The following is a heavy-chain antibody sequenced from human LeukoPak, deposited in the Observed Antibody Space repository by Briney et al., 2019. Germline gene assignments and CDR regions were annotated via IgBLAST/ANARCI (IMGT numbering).Heavy chain of an antibody. D-gene: IGHD2-8*02. Sequence: PSETLSLTCTVSGGSISSSSYYWGWIRQPPGKGLEWIGSIYYSGSTYYNPSLKSRVTISVDTSKNQFSLKLSSVTAADTAVYYCASKHLWSDGFDIWGQGTTVTISS. CDR2: IYYSGST. J-gene: IGHJ3*02. CDR3: ASKHLWSDGFDI. V-gene: IGHV4-39*07. CDR1: GGSISSSSYY.